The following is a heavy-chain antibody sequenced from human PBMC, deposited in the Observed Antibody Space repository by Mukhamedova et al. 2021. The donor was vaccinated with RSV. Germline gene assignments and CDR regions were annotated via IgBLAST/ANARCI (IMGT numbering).Heavy chain of an antibody. CDR3: ASRYYDSSGYPEYFQH. J-gene: IGHJ1*01. D-gene: IGHD3-22*01. CDR2: IYPGDSDT. V-gene: IGHV5-51*01. Sequence: GKGPEWMGIIYPGDSDTRYSPSFQGQVTISADKSISTAYLQWSSLKASDTAMYYCASRYYDSSGYPEYFQHWGQGTLVTVSS.